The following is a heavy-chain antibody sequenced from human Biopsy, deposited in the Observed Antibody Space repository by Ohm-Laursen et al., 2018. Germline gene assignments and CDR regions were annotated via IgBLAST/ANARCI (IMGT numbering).Heavy chain of an antibody. D-gene: IGHD3-3*01. J-gene: IGHJ4*02. Sequence: SETLSLTCAVSGYSIKSGYYWGWIRQPPGKGLEWIGNIYHSGSTYYNPSLNTPSTISVEKSKNQFPLKLSSVTAADTAVYYCARLEWRDTFFDFWGQGRLVTVSS. CDR1: GYSIKSGYY. CDR2: IYHSGST. CDR3: ARLEWRDTFFDF. V-gene: IGHV4-38-2*01.